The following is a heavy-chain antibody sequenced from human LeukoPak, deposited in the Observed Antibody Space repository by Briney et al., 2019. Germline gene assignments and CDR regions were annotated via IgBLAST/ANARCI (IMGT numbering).Heavy chain of an antibody. D-gene: IGHD3-9*01. V-gene: IGHV3-21*01. CDR1: GFTFSSYT. Sequence: GGSLRLSCGASGFTFSSYTMSWVRQAPGKGLEWVSCVSGRSAYIYYADSVKGRFTISRDNAENSLYLQMNSLRAEDTAVYYCARAYYDALAGFYTPDYYFDSWGQGTLVTVSS. J-gene: IGHJ4*02. CDR2: VSGRSAYI. CDR3: ARAYYDALAGFYTPDYYFDS.